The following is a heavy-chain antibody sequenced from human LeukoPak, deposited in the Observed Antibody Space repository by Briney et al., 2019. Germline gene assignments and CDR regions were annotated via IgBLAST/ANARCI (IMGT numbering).Heavy chain of an antibody. CDR2: ISSNGGST. CDR1: GFTFSSYA. CDR3: AKQHWVTTVFVLSMDV. D-gene: IGHD4-17*01. Sequence: GGSLRLSCAASGFTFSSYAMHWVRQAPGKGLEYVSAISSNGGSTYYANSVKGRFTISRDNSKNTLYLQMGSLRAEDTAVYYCAKQHWVTTVFVLSMDVWGKGTTVTVSS. V-gene: IGHV3-64*01. J-gene: IGHJ6*03.